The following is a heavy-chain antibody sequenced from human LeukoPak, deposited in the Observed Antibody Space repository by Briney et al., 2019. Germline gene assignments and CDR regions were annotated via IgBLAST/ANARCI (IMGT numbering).Heavy chain of an antibody. J-gene: IGHJ3*02. CDR2: INDDGSTT. D-gene: IGHD1-26*01. Sequence: GALRLSCAASGCTFSSYWMHWVRQAPGKGLVWVSLINDDGSTTFYADSVKGRFTISRDNAKNTLYVQMNSLRGEDTAVYYCARGGRYPGDAFDIWGQGTMVTVSS. CDR1: GCTFSSYW. V-gene: IGHV3-74*01. CDR3: ARGGRYPGDAFDI.